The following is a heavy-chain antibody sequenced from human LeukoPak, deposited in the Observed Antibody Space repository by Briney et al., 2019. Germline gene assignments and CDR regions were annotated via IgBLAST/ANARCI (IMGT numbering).Heavy chain of an antibody. J-gene: IGHJ4*02. CDR1: GYSISSGYY. Sequence: PSETLSLTCTVSGYSISSGYYWGWIRQPPGKGLEWIGSIYHSGSTYYNPSLKSRVTISVDTSKNQFSRKLSSVTAADTAVYYCAATTVTGSLDYWGQGTLVTVSS. D-gene: IGHD4-11*01. V-gene: IGHV4-38-2*02. CDR3: AATTVTGSLDY. CDR2: IYHSGST.